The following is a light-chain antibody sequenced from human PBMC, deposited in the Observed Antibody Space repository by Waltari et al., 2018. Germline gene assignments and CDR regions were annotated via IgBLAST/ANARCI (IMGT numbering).Light chain of an antibody. CDR3: QQYNNWPPWT. J-gene: IGKJ1*01. CDR1: QSVSSN. Sequence: EIEMTQSPATLSVSPGERATLSCRPSQSVSSNLAWYQQKPGQAPRLLIYGASTRATGIPARFSGSGSGTEFTLTISSLQSEDFAVYYCQQYNNWPPWTFGQGTKVEIK. CDR2: GAS. V-gene: IGKV3-15*01.